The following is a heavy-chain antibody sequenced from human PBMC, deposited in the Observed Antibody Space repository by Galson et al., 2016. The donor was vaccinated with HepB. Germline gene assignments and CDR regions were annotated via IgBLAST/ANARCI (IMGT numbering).Heavy chain of an antibody. V-gene: IGHV3-30-3*01. CDR1: GFTFSSHA. CDR3: ARVRTPNYYGSGNYYYYYAIDV. D-gene: IGHD3-10*01. CDR2: ITYDGSNT. Sequence: SLRLSCAASGFTFSSHAMHWVRQAPGKGLEWVAVITYDGSNTYYADAVKGRFTISRDNSKNTLYLQMNSLRAEDTAVYYCARVRTPNYYGSGNYYYYYAIDVWGQGTTVTVSS. J-gene: IGHJ6*02.